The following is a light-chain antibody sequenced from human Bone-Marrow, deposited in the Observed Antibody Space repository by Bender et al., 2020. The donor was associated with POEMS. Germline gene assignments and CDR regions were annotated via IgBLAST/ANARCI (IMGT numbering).Light chain of an antibody. Sequence: SYELTQPPSVSVSPGQTASISCSGDKLGDKYACWYQQKPGQSPVLVIYQDSKRPSGIPERFSGSNSGNTATLTISGTQTVDEADYYCHAWDSSTVVVFGGGTKLTVL. V-gene: IGLV3-1*01. CDR2: QDS. CDR1: KLGDKY. CDR3: HAWDSSTVVV. J-gene: IGLJ2*01.